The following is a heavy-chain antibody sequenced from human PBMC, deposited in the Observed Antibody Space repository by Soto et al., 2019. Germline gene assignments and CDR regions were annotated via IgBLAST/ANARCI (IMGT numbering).Heavy chain of an antibody. CDR2: IHHSGST. Sequence: QVQLQESGPGLVKPSGTLSLTCDVSGASIISGSWWSWVRQPPGEGLEWIGQIHHSGSTNYNPSLTSRVTVSVDKSKNQCSLKVTAVTAADTAVYYCARGGYYFYMDVWGKGTTVTVSS. J-gene: IGHJ6*03. CDR1: GASIISGSW. CDR3: ARGGYYFYMDV. D-gene: IGHD1-26*01. V-gene: IGHV4-4*02.